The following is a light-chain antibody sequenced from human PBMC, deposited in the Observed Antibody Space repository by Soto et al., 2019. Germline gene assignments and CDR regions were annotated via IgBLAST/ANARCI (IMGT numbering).Light chain of an antibody. CDR3: GTWDSSLIADWV. CDR2: DNN. J-gene: IGLJ3*02. CDR1: SSNIGNNY. V-gene: IGLV1-51*01. Sequence: QSVLTQPPSVSAAPGQKVTIAYSGSSSNIGNNYVSWYQQLPGTAPKLLIYDNNKRPSGIPDRFSGSKSGTSATLGITGLQTGDEADYYCGTWDSSLIADWVFGGGTKLTVL.